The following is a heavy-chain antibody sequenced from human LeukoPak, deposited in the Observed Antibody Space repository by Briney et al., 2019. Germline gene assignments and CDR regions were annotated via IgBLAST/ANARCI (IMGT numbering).Heavy chain of an antibody. CDR1: GGTFSSYA. V-gene: IGHV1-69*13. D-gene: IGHD1-1*01. CDR2: IIPIFGTA. J-gene: IGHJ2*01. Sequence: ASVKVSCKASGGTFSSYAISWVRQAPGQGLEWMGGIIPIFGTANYAQKFQGRVTITADESTSTAYMELSSLRSEDTAVYYCARDLGTTSSWYFDLWGRGTLVTVSS. CDR3: ARDLGTTSSWYFDL.